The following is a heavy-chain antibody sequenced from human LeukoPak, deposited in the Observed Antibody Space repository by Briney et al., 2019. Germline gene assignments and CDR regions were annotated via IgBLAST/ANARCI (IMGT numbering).Heavy chain of an antibody. CDR3: ARGRYSGYDNFDY. V-gene: IGHV1-3*03. CDR1: GYTFTSYA. D-gene: IGHD5-12*01. CDR2: INAGNGNT. Sequence: GASVKVSCKASGYTFTSYAMHWVRQAPGQRLEWMGWINAGNGNTKYSQEFQGRVTITRDTSASTAYMELSSLRSEDTAAYYCARGRYSGYDNFDYWGQGTLVTVSS. J-gene: IGHJ4*02.